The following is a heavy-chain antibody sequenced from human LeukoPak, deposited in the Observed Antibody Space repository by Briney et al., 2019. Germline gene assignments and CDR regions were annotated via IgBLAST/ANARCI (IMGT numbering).Heavy chain of an antibody. CDR2: ISGSGDST. J-gene: IGHJ4*02. D-gene: IGHD1-14*01. CDR3: AKDLGYPNHLY. Sequence: GGPLRLSCAASGFTFSNYAMSWFPQAPGKGLEWVSGISGSGDSTYYADSVKGRFTISRDNSKNTLYLQMNSLRAEDTAVYYCAKDLGYPNHLYWGQGTLVTVSS. V-gene: IGHV3-23*01. CDR1: GFTFSNYA.